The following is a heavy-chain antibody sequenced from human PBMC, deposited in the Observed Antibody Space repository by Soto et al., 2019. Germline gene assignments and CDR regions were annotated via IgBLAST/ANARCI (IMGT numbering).Heavy chain of an antibody. CDR1: GFTFSSYA. CDR3: ARDPHYGSGSYDAFDI. Sequence: PGGSLRLSCAASGFTFSSYAMHWVRQAPGKGLEWVAVISYDGSNKYYADSVKGRFTISRDNSKNTLYLQMNSLRDEDTTVYYCARDPHYGSGSYDAFDIWGQGTMVTVSS. D-gene: IGHD3-10*01. V-gene: IGHV3-30-3*01. CDR2: ISYDGSNK. J-gene: IGHJ3*02.